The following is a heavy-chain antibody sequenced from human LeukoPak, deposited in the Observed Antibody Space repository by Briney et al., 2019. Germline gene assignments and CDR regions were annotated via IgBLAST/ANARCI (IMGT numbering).Heavy chain of an antibody. CDR2: INEDGSTT. CDR1: GFTFSSNW. D-gene: IGHD6-13*01. J-gene: IGHJ4*02. Sequence: QPGGSLRLSCAASGFTFSSNWMHWVRQAPGKGLVWVSRINEDGSTTNYADSVRGRSTIFRDNAKNTLFLQMNSLRVEDTAVYYCARDMSTSSWYYFDYWGQGTLVTVSS. CDR3: ARDMSTSSWYYFDY. V-gene: IGHV3-74*01.